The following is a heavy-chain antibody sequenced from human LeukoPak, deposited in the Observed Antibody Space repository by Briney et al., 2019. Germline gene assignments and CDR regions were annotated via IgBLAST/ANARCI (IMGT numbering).Heavy chain of an antibody. CDR2: ISGSGDNT. D-gene: IGHD6-19*01. V-gene: IGHV3-23*01. CDR1: GFTFSSYA. Sequence: GGSLRLSCAASGFTFSSYAMSWVRQAPGKGLEWVSAISGSGDNTYYADSVKGRFTISRDNSKNTLYLQMNSLRADDTAVYFCASGGVAGRWPFDCWGQGTLVTVSS. J-gene: IGHJ4*02. CDR3: ASGGVAGRWPFDC.